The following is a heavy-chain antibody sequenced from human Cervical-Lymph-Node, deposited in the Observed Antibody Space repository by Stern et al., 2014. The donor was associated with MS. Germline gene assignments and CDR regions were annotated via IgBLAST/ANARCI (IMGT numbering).Heavy chain of an antibody. Sequence: VQLVQSGAEVRKPGSSVKVSCKASGGTFSNSGISWVRQAPGQGLEWMVGIIPLFGTTNYAQKFQGRVTITADKSTGTAFLELRSLTSDDTAVYYCARDLGVGPTAYWGQGTLVTVSS. CDR3: ARDLGVGPTAY. CDR2: IIPLFGTT. V-gene: IGHV1-69*06. J-gene: IGHJ4*02. D-gene: IGHD1-26*01. CDR1: GGTFSNSG.